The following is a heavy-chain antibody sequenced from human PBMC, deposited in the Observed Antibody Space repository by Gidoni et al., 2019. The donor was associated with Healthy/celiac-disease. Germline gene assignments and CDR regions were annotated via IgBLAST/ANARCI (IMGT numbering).Heavy chain of an antibody. J-gene: IGHJ6*02. CDR2: ISAYNGNT. V-gene: IGHV1-18*01. Sequence: QVQLVQSGAEVKKPGASVKVSCKASGYTFTSYGISWVRQAPGQGLEWMGWISAYNGNTNYAQKLQGRVTMTTDTSTSTAYMELRSLRSDDTAVYYCARDRKGSGYGWPGVDYYYGMDVWGQGTTVTVSS. CDR3: ARDRKGSGYGWPGVDYYYGMDV. D-gene: IGHD5-18*01. CDR1: GYTFTSYG.